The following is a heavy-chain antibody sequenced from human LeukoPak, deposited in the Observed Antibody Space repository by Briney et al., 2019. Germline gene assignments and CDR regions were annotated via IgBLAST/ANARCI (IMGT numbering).Heavy chain of an antibody. D-gene: IGHD3-10*01. V-gene: IGHV4-61*01. CDR3: ARVRYGSGSYYFDN. J-gene: IGHJ4*02. CDR2: VYYTGST. Sequence: SETLSLTCTVSGGSVSNASYYWSWIRQPPGKGLDWIGYVYYTGSTHYSPSLKSRVTVSVDTSKNQFSLKLTSVTDADTAVYYCARVRYGSGSYYFDNWGQGTLVTVSS. CDR1: GGSVSNASYY.